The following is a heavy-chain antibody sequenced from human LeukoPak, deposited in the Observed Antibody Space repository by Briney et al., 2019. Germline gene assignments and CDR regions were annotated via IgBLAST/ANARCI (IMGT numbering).Heavy chain of an antibody. CDR2: INHSGST. V-gene: IGHV4-34*01. Sequence: SETLSLTCAVYGGSFSGYYWSWIRQPPGKGLEWIGEINHSGSTNYNPSLKSRVTISVDTSQNQFSLKLSSVTAADTAVYYCARGRRSSGGFDYWGQGTLITVSS. D-gene: IGHD3-22*01. CDR3: ARGRRSSGGFDY. J-gene: IGHJ4*02. CDR1: GGSFSGYY.